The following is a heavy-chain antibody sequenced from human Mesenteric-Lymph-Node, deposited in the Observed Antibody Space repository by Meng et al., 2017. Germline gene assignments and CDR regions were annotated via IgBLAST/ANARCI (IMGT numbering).Heavy chain of an antibody. J-gene: IGHJ6*02. CDR2: ISSSSYI. CDR3: ARVAAAGTPPYYYYYYGMDV. D-gene: IGHD6-13*01. V-gene: IGHV3-21*01. CDR1: GFTFSSYS. Sequence: GESLKISCAASGFTFSSYSMNWVRQAPGKGLEWVSSISSSSYIYYADSVKGRFTISRDNAKNSLYLQMNSLRAEDTAVYYCARVAAAGTPPYYYYYYGMDVWGQGTTVTVSS.